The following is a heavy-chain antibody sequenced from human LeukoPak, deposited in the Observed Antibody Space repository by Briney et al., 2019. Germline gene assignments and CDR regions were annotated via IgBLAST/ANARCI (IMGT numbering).Heavy chain of an antibody. V-gene: IGHV4-59*11. Sequence: NPSETLSLTCTVSGGSISSHYWGWIRQPPGKGLEWIGYIYYSGSTNYNPSLKSRVTISVDTSKNQFSLKLSSVTAADTAVYYCARVIAAAGSGYYFDYWGQGTLVTVSS. CDR3: ARVIAAAGSGYYFDY. CDR2: IYYSGST. D-gene: IGHD6-13*01. CDR1: GGSISSHY. J-gene: IGHJ4*02.